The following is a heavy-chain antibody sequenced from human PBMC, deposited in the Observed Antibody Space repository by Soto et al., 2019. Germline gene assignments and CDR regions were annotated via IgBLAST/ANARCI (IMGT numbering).Heavy chain of an antibody. V-gene: IGHV1-46*01. J-gene: IGHJ4*02. Sequence: ASVKVSCKASGYTFTSYYMHWVRQAPGQGLEWMGIINPSGGSTSYAKKFQGRVTMTVDTSTSTAYMELSSLRYEDTAVYYCARDKGYCSDTSCPDFDYWGQGTLVTVSS. CDR2: INPSGGST. CDR3: ARDKGYCSDTSCPDFDY. D-gene: IGHD2-15*01. CDR1: GYTFTSYY.